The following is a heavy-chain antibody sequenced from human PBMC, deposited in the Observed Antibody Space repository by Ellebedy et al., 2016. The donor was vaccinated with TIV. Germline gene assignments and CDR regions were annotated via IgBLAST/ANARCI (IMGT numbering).Heavy chain of an antibody. V-gene: IGHV1-3*01. J-gene: IGHJ4*02. CDR2: INLGIGDT. CDR3: ARGYSYEFDY. D-gene: IGHD5-18*01. CDR1: GDIFTTYA. Sequence: AASVKVSCKTAGDIFTTYAMHWVLQAPGQSLAWMGWINLGIGDTKYSQNFQGRLTITSDPSASTVYMELSSVRSGDTAVYFCARGYSYEFDYWGQGTLVTVSS.